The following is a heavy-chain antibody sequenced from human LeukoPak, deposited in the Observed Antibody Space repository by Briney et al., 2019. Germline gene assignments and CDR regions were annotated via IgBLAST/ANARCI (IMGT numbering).Heavy chain of an antibody. CDR2: IYTSGST. D-gene: IGHD5-18*01. J-gene: IGHJ4*02. CDR3: ARTTLGYSYGLQDY. Sequence: SETLSLTCTVSGGSISSYYWSWIRQPAGKGLEWIGRIYTSGSTNYNPSLKSRVTMSVDTSKNQFSLKLTPVAAADTAVYYCARTTLGYSYGLQDYWGQGTLVTVSS. V-gene: IGHV4-4*07. CDR1: GGSISSYY.